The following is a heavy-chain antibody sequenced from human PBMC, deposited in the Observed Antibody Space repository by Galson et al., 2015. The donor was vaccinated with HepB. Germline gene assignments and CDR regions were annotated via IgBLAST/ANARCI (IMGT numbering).Heavy chain of an antibody. J-gene: IGHJ3*02. V-gene: IGHV3-7*03. D-gene: IGHD2-21*01. Sequence: SLRLSCATSGFTFSGYWMSWVRQAPGKGLEWVANIKPDGSEKFYVDSVKGRFTISRDNAKNSLYAQMNSLRAEDTAVYYCATYRGGSTVVIKDAFDIWGRGTVVTVSA. CDR3: ATYRGGSTVVIKDAFDI. CDR1: GFTFSGYW. CDR2: IKPDGSEK.